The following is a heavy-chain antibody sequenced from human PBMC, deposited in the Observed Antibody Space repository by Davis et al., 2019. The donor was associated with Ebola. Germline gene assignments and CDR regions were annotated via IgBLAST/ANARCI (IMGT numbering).Heavy chain of an antibody. CDR3: ARGPTFATVTTFFDY. CDR2: ISWDGGST. CDR1: GFTFDDYT. J-gene: IGHJ4*02. Sequence: PGGSLRLSCAASGFTFDDYTMHWVRQAPGKGLEWVSLISWDGGSTYYADSVKGRFTISRDNSKNTLYLQMNSLRAEDTAVYYCARGPTFATVTTFFDYWGQGTLVTVSS. D-gene: IGHD4-17*01. V-gene: IGHV3-43*01.